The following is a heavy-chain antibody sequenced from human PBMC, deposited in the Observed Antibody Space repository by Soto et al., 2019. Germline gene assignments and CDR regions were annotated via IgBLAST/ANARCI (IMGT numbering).Heavy chain of an antibody. D-gene: IGHD6-13*01. V-gene: IGHV4-34*01. CDR2: INHGGSA. Sequence: QLQQWGAGLLKTSETLSLTCAVYGGSLSGYYWSWIRQTPGKRLEWVGDINHGGSANYNPSLKSRVTFSLDPSKNQFSLKLSSVIAADTAVYYCARYSSSWSKYVQHWGRGTLVTVSS. CDR3: ARYSSSWSKYVQH. CDR1: GGSLSGYY. J-gene: IGHJ1*01.